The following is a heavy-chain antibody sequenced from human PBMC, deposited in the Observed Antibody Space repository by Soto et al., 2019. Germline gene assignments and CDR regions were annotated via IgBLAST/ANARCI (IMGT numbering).Heavy chain of an antibody. D-gene: IGHD3-16*01. V-gene: IGHV3-21*01. J-gene: IGHJ4*02. CDR3: ARAQSRRLRLGELPIDY. Sequence: EVQLVESGGGLVKPGGSLRLSCAASGFTFSSYSMNWVRQAPGKGLEWVSSISSSSSYIYYADSVKGRFTISRDNAKNSLYLQMNSLRAEDTAVYYCARAQSRRLRLGELPIDYWGQGTLVTVSS. CDR1: GFTFSSYS. CDR2: ISSSSSYI.